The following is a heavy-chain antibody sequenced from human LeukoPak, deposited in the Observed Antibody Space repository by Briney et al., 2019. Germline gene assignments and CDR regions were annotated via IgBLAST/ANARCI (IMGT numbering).Heavy chain of an antibody. Sequence: GGSLRLSCAASGFIFSRYWMKWVSEARGKGRVGVSDINSDGSSTRYAASVKGRFTISRDNSKNTLYLQMNSLRAEDTAVYYCARVPGYCRGESFPFDYWGQGTLVTVSS. CDR1: GFIFSRYW. CDR2: INSDGSST. J-gene: IGHJ4*02. D-gene: IGHD2-21*01. V-gene: IGHV3-74*01. CDR3: ARVPGYCRGESFPFDY.